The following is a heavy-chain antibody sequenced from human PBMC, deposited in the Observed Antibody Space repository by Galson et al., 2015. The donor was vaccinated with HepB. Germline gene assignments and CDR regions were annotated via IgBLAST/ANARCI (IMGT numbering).Heavy chain of an antibody. CDR3: ARDRPPTRAIWGSYRLGFFLDY. J-gene: IGHJ4*02. CDR1: GFTFSSYG. V-gene: IGHV3-33*01. CDR2: IWYDGSNK. Sequence: SLRLSCAASGFTFSSYGMHWVRQAPGKGLEWVAVIWYDGSNKYYADSVKGRFTISRDNSKNTLYLQMNSLRAEDTAVYYCARDRPPTRAIWGSYRLGFFLDYWGQGTLVTVSS. D-gene: IGHD3-16*02.